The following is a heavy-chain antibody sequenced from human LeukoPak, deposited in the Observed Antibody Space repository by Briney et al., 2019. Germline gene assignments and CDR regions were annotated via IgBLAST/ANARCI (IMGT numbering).Heavy chain of an antibody. Sequence: ASVKVSCKASGYTFTSYVISWVRQAPGQGLEWMGWISAYNGNTNYAQKLQGRVTMTTDTSTSTAYMELRSLRSDDTAVYYCARDRDSSSWASFDYWGQGTLVTVSS. CDR1: GYTFTSYV. CDR3: ARDRDSSSWASFDY. CDR2: ISAYNGNT. D-gene: IGHD6-13*01. J-gene: IGHJ4*02. V-gene: IGHV1-18*01.